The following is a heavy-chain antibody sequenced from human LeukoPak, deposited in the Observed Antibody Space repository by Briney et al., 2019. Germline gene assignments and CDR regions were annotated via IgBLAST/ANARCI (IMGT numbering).Heavy chain of an antibody. V-gene: IGHV1-69*05. CDR1: GGTFSSYA. CDR2: IIPIFGTA. D-gene: IGHD2-15*01. Sequence: SVKVSCKASGGTFSSYAISWVRQAPGQGLEWMGGIIPIFGTANYAQKFQGRVTITTDESTRTAYMELSSLRSEDTAVYHCARGGYCSGGSCRFFDYWGQGTLVTVSS. CDR3: ARGGYCSGGSCRFFDY. J-gene: IGHJ4*02.